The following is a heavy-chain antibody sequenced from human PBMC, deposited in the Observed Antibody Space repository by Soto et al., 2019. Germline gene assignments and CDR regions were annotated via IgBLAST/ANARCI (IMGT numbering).Heavy chain of an antibody. CDR3: ARVERETATTVVDAFDI. Sequence: QVQLQQWGAGLLKPSETLSLTCAVFGGSVNSGNYYWSWIRQPPGKGLEWIGEMSHSGGTHFNPSPQSRVTTSVDTSKHQFSLQMSSVTAADTALYYCARVERETATTVVDAFDIWGPGTMVTVSS. CDR2: MSHSGGT. V-gene: IGHV4-34*01. D-gene: IGHD1-1*01. CDR1: GGSVNSGNYY. J-gene: IGHJ3*02.